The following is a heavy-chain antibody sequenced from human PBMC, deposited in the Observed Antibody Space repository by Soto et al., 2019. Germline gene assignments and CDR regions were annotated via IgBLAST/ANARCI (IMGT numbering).Heavy chain of an antibody. CDR2: INDGNGNT. V-gene: IGHV1-3*01. Sequence: GASVKVSCKASGYTFTSYAMHWVRQGPGQRLEWMGWINDGNGNTTYSQKFQGRVTITRETAASTTYKELSSMRSEDTAVYYCAGGGVPAAITYYYGMDVWGQGTTVTVSS. J-gene: IGHJ6*02. D-gene: IGHD2-2*02. CDR1: GYTFTSYA. CDR3: AGGGVPAAITYYYGMDV.